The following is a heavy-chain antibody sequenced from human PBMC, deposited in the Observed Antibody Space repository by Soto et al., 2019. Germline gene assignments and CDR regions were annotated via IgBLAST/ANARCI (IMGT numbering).Heavy chain of an antibody. J-gene: IGHJ4*02. CDR1: GFTFSNAW. V-gene: IGHV3-15*01. Sequence: GGSLRLSCAASGFTFSNAWMSWVRQAPGKGLEWVGRIKSKTDGGTTDYAAPVKGRFTISRDDSKNTLYLQMNSLKTEDTAVYYCTTDNEGVVVPAAMLWSFDYWGQGTLVTVSS. CDR3: TTDNEGVVVPAAMLWSFDY. D-gene: IGHD2-2*01. CDR2: IKSKTDGGTT.